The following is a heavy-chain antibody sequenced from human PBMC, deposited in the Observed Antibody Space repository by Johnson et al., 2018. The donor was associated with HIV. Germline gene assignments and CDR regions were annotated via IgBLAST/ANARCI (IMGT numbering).Heavy chain of an antibody. Sequence: EVQLVESGGGVVRPGGSLRLSCAASGFSFDDYDMSWVRQAPGKGLEWVSGIYWTGGRTSYADSVKGRFTISRDDAKKSLYLQMNNVRAEDRALYFCARASNYYDIFWYFRRGGGSDMWGQGTSVTVSS. CDR3: ARASNYYDIFWYFRRGGGSDM. CDR1: GFSFDDYD. CDR2: IYWTGGRT. J-gene: IGHJ3*02. V-gene: IGHV3-20*04. D-gene: IGHD3-22*01.